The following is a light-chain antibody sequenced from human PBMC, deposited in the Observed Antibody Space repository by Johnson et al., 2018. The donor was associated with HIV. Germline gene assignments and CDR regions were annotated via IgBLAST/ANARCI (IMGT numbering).Light chain of an antibody. CDR1: SSNIGNNY. CDR2: DNN. V-gene: IGLV1-51*01. CDR3: GTWDSSLSAGFYV. Sequence: QSVLTQPPSVSAAPGQKVTISCSGSSSNIGNNYVSWYQQLPGTAPKLLIYDNNKRPSGIPDRFSGPKSGTSATLGIPGLQTGDEADYDCGTWDSSLSAGFYVFGTGTKVTVL. J-gene: IGLJ1*01.